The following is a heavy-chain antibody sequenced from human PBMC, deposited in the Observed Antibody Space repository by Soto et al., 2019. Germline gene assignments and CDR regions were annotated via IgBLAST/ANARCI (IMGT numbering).Heavy chain of an antibody. V-gene: IGHV3-23*01. CDR1: GFTLSYYA. Sequence: GGSLRLSCVGSGFTLSYYAMDWVRQAPGKGPEWVSLLGDSDDTAYYTDSVQGRFTVSRDKSKNTLYLQMSSLRAEDTAIYYCVREGSGWSSRGSFDFWGRGTMVTVSS. D-gene: IGHD6-19*01. CDR3: VREGSGWSSRGSFDF. J-gene: IGHJ3*01. CDR2: LGDSDDTA.